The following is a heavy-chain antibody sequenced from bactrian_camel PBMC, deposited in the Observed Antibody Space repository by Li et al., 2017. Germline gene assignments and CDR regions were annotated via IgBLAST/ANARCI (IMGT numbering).Heavy chain of an antibody. V-gene: IGHV3S53*01. CDR2: IDSDGRT. J-gene: IGHJ4*01. Sequence: VQLVESGGGSVGAGGSLRLSCSVSGSTYSSYCMGWFRQVPGKERVGVVGIDSDGRTTYSPSVKGRFTISRDNTKNTLYLQISSLKPEDTAVYYCATDRDATWCSGGGGVCVLQRYFNNWGQGTQVTVS. D-gene: IGHD2*01. CDR3: ATDRDATWCSGGGGVCVLQRYFNN. CDR1: GSTYSSYC.